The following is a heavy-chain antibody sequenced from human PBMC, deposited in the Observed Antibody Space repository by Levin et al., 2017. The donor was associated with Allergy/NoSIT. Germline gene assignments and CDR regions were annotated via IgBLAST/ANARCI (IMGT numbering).Heavy chain of an antibody. J-gene: IGHJ3*02. Sequence: PVASVKVSCKASGDTFTNNDINWVRQATGQGLEWMGWMNYNNGNTGFAQNVQGRVTMTRNTSISTAYMELSSLRPEDTAIYYCARVTYYYDGSGYNDAFDSWGQGTMVTVSS. CDR1: GDTFTNND. D-gene: IGHD3-22*01. CDR3: ARVTYYYDGSGYNDAFDS. CDR2: MNYNNGNT. V-gene: IGHV1-8*01.